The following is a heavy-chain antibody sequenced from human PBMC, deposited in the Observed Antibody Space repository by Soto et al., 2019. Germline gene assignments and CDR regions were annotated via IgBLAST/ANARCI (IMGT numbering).Heavy chain of an antibody. V-gene: IGHV1-3*01. Sequence: ASVKVSCKASGYTFTSYAMHWVRQAPGQRLEWMGWINAGNGNTKYSQKFQGRVTITRDTSASTAYMELSSLRSEDTAVYYCARVAYSPGELGWFAPGGQEPLVTVPS. J-gene: IGHJ5*02. D-gene: IGHD7-27*01. CDR1: GYTFTSYA. CDR3: ARVAYSPGELGWFAP. CDR2: INAGNGNT.